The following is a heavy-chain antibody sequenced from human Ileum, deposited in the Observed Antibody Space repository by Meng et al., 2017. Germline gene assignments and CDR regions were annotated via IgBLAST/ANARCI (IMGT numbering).Heavy chain of an antibody. D-gene: IGHD3-22*01. Sequence: QVQLVQAGAEGKKPGAAVKVSCKASGGTFYSYTISWVRQAPGQGLEWMGRIIPVLGVAKHAQKFQGRVTIIADKSTSTSHMELSNLRSEDTGVYYCASESPNSSGAHEDWGQGTLVTVSS. CDR3: ASESPNSSGAHED. V-gene: IGHV1-69*02. J-gene: IGHJ4*02. CDR1: GGTFYSYT. CDR2: IIPVLGVA.